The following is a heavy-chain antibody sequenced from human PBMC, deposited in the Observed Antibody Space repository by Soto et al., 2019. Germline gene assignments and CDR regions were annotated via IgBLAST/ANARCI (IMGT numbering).Heavy chain of an antibody. V-gene: IGHV1-69*08. Sequence: QVQLVQSGAEVKKPGSSVKVSCKASGGTFSSYTISWVRQAPGQGLEWMGRIIPILGIANYAQKFQGRVTITADKXXSXAXRELSSLRSEDTAVYYCARDRYIVVVVAATRCGMDVWGQGTTVTVSS. CDR3: ARDRYIVVVVAATRCGMDV. J-gene: IGHJ6*02. CDR2: IIPILGIA. D-gene: IGHD2-15*01. CDR1: GGTFSSYT.